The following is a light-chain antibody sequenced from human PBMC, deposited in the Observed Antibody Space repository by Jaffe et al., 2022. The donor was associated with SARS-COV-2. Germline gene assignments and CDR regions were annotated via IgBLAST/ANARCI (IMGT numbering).Light chain of an antibody. CDR1: SSDVGGYNS. CDR2: EVS. J-gene: IGLJ1*01. V-gene: IGLV2-14*01. CDR3: SSYTSSYTRV. Sequence: QSALTQPASVSGSPGQSITISCTGTSSDVGGYNSVSWYQQHPGKAPKPMIYEVSNRPSGVPDRFSGSKSGNTASLTISGLQAEDEADYYCSSYTSSYTRVFGTGTKVTVL.